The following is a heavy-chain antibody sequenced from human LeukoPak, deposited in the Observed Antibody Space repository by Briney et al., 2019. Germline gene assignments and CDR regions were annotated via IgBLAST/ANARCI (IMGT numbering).Heavy chain of an antibody. CDR1: GFIFDDHG. D-gene: IGHD3-3*01. CDR2: ISWSSGII. Sequence: PGRSLRLSCAASGFIFDDHGMHWVRQAPGKGLEWVSGISWSSGIIGYADSVKGRFTISRDNAKNSLYPQMNSLRAEDTAVYYCARDFSSMGNYDFWSGPHYYMDVWGKGTTVTVSS. V-gene: IGHV3-9*01. CDR3: ARDFSSMGNYDFWSGPHYYMDV. J-gene: IGHJ6*03.